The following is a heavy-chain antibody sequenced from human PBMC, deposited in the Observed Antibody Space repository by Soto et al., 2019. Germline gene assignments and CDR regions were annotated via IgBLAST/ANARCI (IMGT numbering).Heavy chain of an antibody. CDR2: IYYTGST. CDR1: DGSISSYS. D-gene: IGHD2-8*01. CDR3: ARSPTFRLYSLTHHYMDV. V-gene: IGHV4-59*01. Sequence: SETLSLTCTVSDGSISSYSWSWIRQPPGKGLEWIGYIYYTGSTNYNPSLKSRVTMSLDTSKNQFSLKLTSVTAADTAVYYCARSPTFRLYSLTHHYMDVWGKGTTVTVSS. J-gene: IGHJ6*03.